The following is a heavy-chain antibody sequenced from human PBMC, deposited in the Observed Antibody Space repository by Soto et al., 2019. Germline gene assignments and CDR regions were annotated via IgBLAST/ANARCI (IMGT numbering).Heavy chain of an antibody. D-gene: IGHD6-13*01. CDR1: GYTFTSYD. J-gene: IGHJ6*02. CDR3: ARRGYSSSWYYYYYYGMDV. CDR2: MNPNSGNT. Sequence: QVQLVQSGAEVKKPGASVKVSCKASGYTFTSYDINWVRQATGQGLEWMGWMNPNSGNTGYAQKFQRRVTMTRNTXISTAYMELSSLRSEDTAVYYCARRGYSSSWYYYYYYGMDVWGQGTTVTVSS. V-gene: IGHV1-8*01.